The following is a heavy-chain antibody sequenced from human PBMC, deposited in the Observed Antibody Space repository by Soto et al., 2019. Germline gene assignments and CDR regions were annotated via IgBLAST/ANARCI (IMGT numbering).Heavy chain of an antibody. CDR1: GGSISSSSYC. J-gene: IGHJ4*02. Sequence: SETLSLTCTVSGGSISSSSYCWGWIRQPPGKGLEWIGSIYYSGSTYYNPSLKSRVTISVDTSKNQFSLKLSSVTAADTAVYYCARHSVSVGATYFDYWGQGTLVTVSS. CDR3: ARHSVSVGATYFDY. V-gene: IGHV4-39*01. D-gene: IGHD1-26*01. CDR2: IYYSGST.